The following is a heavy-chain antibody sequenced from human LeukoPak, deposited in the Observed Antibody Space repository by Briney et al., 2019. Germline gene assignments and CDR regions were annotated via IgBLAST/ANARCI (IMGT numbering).Heavy chain of an antibody. D-gene: IGHD2-15*01. CDR3: ARELVDHYYGMDV. Sequence: GASVKVSCKASGHTFTSYGISRVRQAPGQGLEWMGWISAYNGNTNYAQKLQGRVTMTTDTSTSTAYMELSRLRSDDTAVYYCARELVDHYYGMDVWGQGTTVTVSS. CDR1: GHTFTSYG. CDR2: ISAYNGNT. J-gene: IGHJ6*02. V-gene: IGHV1-18*01.